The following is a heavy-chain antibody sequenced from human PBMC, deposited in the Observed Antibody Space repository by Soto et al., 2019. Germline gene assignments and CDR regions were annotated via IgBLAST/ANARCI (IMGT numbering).Heavy chain of an antibody. CDR3: VRGVYYYYYMDV. CDR1: GYTFSSYG. J-gene: IGHJ6*03. CDR2: ITAHNGNT. V-gene: IGHV1-18*01. Sequence: QVQLVQSGAEVKKPGASVKVSCKASGYTFSSYGISWVRQAPGQGLEWMGWITAHNGNTFYAQRLQGRVTLTTDTSTSTAYMELRSLRSDDTAVYYCVRGVYYYYYMDVWGKGTTVTVSS.